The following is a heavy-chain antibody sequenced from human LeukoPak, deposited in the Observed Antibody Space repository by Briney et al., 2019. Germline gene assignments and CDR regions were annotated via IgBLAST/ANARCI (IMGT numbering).Heavy chain of an antibody. Sequence: SETLSLTCTVSGGSISSSSYYWGWIRQPPGKGLEWIGSIYHSGSTYYNPSLKSRVTISVDTSKNQFSLKLSSVTAADTAVYYCAREQRITIFRGNYMDVWGKGTTVTVSS. CDR3: AREQRITIFRGNYMDV. CDR2: IYHSGST. J-gene: IGHJ6*03. V-gene: IGHV4-39*07. CDR1: GGSISSSSYY. D-gene: IGHD3-3*01.